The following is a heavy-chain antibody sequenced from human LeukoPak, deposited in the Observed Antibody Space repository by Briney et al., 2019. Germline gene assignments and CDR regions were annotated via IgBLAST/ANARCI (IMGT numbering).Heavy chain of an antibody. V-gene: IGHV3-11*04. CDR3: ARDYTSIAAGSGY. D-gene: IGHD6-6*01. J-gene: IGHJ4*02. CDR1: GLTFSDYY. CDR2: ISSSGSTI. Sequence: GGSLRLSCAASGLTFSDYYMSWIRQAPGKGMEWVSYISSSGSTIYYADSVKGRFTISRDNAKNSLYLQMNSLRAEDRAVYYCARDYTSIAAGSGYWGQGTLVTVSS.